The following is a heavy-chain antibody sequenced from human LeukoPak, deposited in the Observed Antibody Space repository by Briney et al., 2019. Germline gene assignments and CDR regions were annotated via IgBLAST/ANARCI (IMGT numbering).Heavy chain of an antibody. CDR1: GFTFSSYA. J-gene: IGHJ4*02. D-gene: IGHD3-22*01. CDR2: ISGSGGST. V-gene: IGHV3-23*01. Sequence: GGSLRLSCAASGFTFSSYAMSWVRQAPGNGLEWVSAISGSGGSTYYADSVKGRFTISRDNSKNTLYLQMNSLRAEDTAVYYCAKVSLVFMIGDYWGQGTLVTVSS. CDR3: AKVSLVFMIGDY.